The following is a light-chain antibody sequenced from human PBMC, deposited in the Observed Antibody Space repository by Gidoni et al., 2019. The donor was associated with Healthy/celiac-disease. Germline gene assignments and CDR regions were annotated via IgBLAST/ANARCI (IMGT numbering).Light chain of an antibody. Sequence: MAQSPSSLSAYVGDRVTITCQASQDISNYLNWYQQKPGKAPKLLIYDASNLETGVPSRFSGSGSGTDFTFTISSLQPEDIATYYCQQYDNLPPQFTFGPGTKVDIK. CDR2: DAS. CDR1: QDISNY. J-gene: IGKJ3*01. V-gene: IGKV1-33*01. CDR3: QQYDNLPPQFT.